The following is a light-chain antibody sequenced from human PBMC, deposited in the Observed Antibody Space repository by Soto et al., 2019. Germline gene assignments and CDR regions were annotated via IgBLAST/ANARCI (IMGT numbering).Light chain of an antibody. CDR3: QQYNQWPT. J-gene: IGKJ2*01. V-gene: IGKV1-9*01. CDR2: EVS. CDR1: QGVNSH. Sequence: IQLTQFPSSLSASVGDRVTITCRASQGVNSHLAWHQQKPGKAPKLLISEVSTLQSGVPSRFSGSGSGTDFTLTISSLQPEYVVFYYCQQYNQWPTFGQGTKLDI.